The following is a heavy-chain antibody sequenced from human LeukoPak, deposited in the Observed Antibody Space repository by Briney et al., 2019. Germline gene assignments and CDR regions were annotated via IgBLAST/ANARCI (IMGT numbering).Heavy chain of an antibody. D-gene: IGHD6-13*01. Sequence: ASVKVSCKASGCTFTSYYIHWVRQAPGQGLEWMGIINPSGGSTTYAQKFQGRVAMTRGTSAGRVYMEVSSLRSEDTAVYYCARTYSSSDEFDYWGQGTLVTVSS. V-gene: IGHV1-46*01. CDR2: INPSGGST. CDR3: ARTYSSSDEFDY. CDR1: GCTFTSYY. J-gene: IGHJ4*02.